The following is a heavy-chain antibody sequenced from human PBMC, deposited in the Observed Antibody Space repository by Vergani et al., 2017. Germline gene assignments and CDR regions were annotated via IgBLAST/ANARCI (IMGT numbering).Heavy chain of an antibody. V-gene: IGHV3-48*01. D-gene: IGHD2/OR15-2a*01. CDR3: AKDLGGCNSISCSYYMDV. Sequence: EVQLVESGGGFVPPGGSLRLSCEASGFTVSSYSITWIRQAPGKGLEWVSYISASSRSIYYADSVKGRFTISRDNAKNSLSLQMNSLRVEDTAVYYCAKDLGGCNSISCSYYMDVWGKGTTVTV. CDR1: GFTVSSYS. J-gene: IGHJ6*03. CDR2: ISASSRSI.